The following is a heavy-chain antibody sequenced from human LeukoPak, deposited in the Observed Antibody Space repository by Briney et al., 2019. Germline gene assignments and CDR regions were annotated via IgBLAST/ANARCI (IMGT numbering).Heavy chain of an antibody. Sequence: SETLSLTCTVSGGSISSYYWSGIRQPPGKGLEWIEYIYYSGSTNYNPSLKSRVTISVDTSKNQSSLKLSSVSAADTAVYYCARGLRGPYYYDSSGYSLSLFYWGQGTLVTVPS. CDR1: GGSISSYY. CDR3: ARGLRGPYYYDSSGYSLSLFY. V-gene: IGHV4-59*01. D-gene: IGHD3-22*01. CDR2: IYYSGST. J-gene: IGHJ4*02.